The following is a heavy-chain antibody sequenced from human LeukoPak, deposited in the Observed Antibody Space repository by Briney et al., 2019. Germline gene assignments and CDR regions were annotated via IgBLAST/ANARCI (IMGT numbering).Heavy chain of an antibody. V-gene: IGHV4-39*07. CDR2: ISYTGST. Sequence: SETLSLTCTVSGDSISSRSYYWGWIRQPPGQGLEWIGHISYTGSTHYNPSLKSRVTISVDTSKNQFSLQLRSVTAADTAVYYCARDRYYEPLDYWGQGTLVTVST. CDR1: GDSISSRSYY. D-gene: IGHD3-22*01. CDR3: ARDRYYEPLDY. J-gene: IGHJ4*02.